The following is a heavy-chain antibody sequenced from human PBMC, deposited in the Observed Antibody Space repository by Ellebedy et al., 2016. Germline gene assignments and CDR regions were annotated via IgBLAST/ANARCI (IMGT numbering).Heavy chain of an antibody. D-gene: IGHD3-10*01. CDR3: AKSGRGSGSYYY. J-gene: IGHJ4*02. Sequence: GGSLRLXXAASGFTFSDYYISWIRQAPGKGLEWVSVIYSDGSTYYADSVKGRFTISRDNSKNTLYMQMNSLRAEDTALYYCAKSGRGSGSYYYWGQGTLVTVSS. V-gene: IGHV3-53*01. CDR1: GFTFSDYY. CDR2: IYSDGST.